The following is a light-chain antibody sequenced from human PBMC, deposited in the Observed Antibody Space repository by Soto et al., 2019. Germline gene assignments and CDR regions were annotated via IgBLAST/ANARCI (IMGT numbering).Light chain of an antibody. J-gene: IGLJ2*01. Sequence: QSVLTQPPSVSGAPGQRVTISCTGSSSNIGAGYDVHWYQQLPGTAPKLLIYGNNNRPSGVPDRFSGSKSGTSASLAITGLQAEDEADYYCQSYESSLSGGIFGGGTKLTVL. CDR2: GNN. CDR1: SSNIGAGYD. CDR3: QSYESSLSGGI. V-gene: IGLV1-40*01.